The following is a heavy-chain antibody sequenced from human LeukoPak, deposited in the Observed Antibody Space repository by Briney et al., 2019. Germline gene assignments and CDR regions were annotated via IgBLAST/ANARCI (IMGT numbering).Heavy chain of an antibody. D-gene: IGHD6-6*01. J-gene: IGHJ4*02. V-gene: IGHV1-2*02. Sequence: ASVKVSCKASGYTFTGYYMHWVRQAPGQGPEWMGWINPNSGGTNYAQKFQGRVTMTRDTSISTAYMELSRLRSDDTAVYYCARDRYSSSPPFDYWGQGTLVTVSS. CDR3: ARDRYSSSPPFDY. CDR1: GYTFTGYY. CDR2: INPNSGGT.